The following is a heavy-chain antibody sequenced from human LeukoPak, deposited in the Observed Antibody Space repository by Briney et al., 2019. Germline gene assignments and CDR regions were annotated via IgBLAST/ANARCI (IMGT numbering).Heavy chain of an antibody. CDR1: GFTFSCSA. Sequence: SGGSLRLSCAASGFTFSCSAMHWIRQASGKGLEWVGRIRSKANSYATAYAASVKGRFTISRDDSKNTAYLQMNSLKTEDTAVYYCTTLRSPHPDYWGQGTLVTVSS. CDR2: IRSKANSYAT. J-gene: IGHJ4*02. D-gene: IGHD2-15*01. CDR3: TTLRSPHPDY. V-gene: IGHV3-73*01.